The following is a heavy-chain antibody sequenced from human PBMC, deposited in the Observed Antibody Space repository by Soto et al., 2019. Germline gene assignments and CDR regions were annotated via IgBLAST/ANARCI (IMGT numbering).Heavy chain of an antibody. CDR3: ARHSDEKGLFRSYYYYMDV. Sequence: SETLSLTWTLSLTSTRRVSGPPGKGLEWIGYIYYSGSTNYNPSLKSRVTISVDTSKNQFSLKLSSVTAADTAVYYCARHSDEKGLFRSYYYYMDVWGKGTTVTVSS. CDR1: LTSTRRV. J-gene: IGHJ6*03. D-gene: IGHD3-10*01. CDR2: IYYSGST. V-gene: IGHV4-59*08.